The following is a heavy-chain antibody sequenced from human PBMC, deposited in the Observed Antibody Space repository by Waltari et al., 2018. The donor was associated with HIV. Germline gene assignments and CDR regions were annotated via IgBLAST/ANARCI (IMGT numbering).Heavy chain of an antibody. CDR1: GYTFTAFY. J-gene: IGHJ1*01. CDR2: VNPKRGGT. CDR3: ARMVRYSNYDSKLLH. Sequence: QVQLVQSGAEVKKPGASVKVSCKVSGYTFTAFYMHWVRQAPGQGPEWKGWVNPKRGGTKPAGKFQGRVTLTRNTAISTAYMELTGLRFDDTALYYCARMVRYSNYDSKLLHWGQGTLVTVSS. V-gene: IGHV1-2*02. D-gene: IGHD5-12*01.